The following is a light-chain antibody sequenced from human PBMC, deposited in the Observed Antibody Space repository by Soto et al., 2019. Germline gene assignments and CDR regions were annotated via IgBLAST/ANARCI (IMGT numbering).Light chain of an antibody. J-gene: IGKJ1*01. Sequence: ILFAQSPGTLSFSPGERATLSGRASQTITSTYLAWYQQKHVQAPRLLIYGASSRANGIPDRFSGSGSETELTLTISRLEPEDFAVYYCHHYGSPFGQGTQVDNK. V-gene: IGKV3-20*01. CDR2: GAS. CDR1: QTITSTY. CDR3: HHYGSP.